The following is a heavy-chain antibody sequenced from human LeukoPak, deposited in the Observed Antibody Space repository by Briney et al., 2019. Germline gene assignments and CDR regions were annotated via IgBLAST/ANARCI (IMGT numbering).Heavy chain of an antibody. V-gene: IGHV3-49*04. CDR3: TRDVSSSWYEGADY. J-gene: IGHJ4*02. D-gene: IGHD6-13*01. CDR1: GFTFSTYW. CDR2: IRSKPYGGTT. Sequence: GGSLRLSCATSGFTFSTYWMSWVRQAPGKGLEWVGFIRSKPYGGTTEYAASVKGRFTISRDDSKSIAYLQMNSLKTEDTAVYYCTRDVSSSWYEGADYWGQGTLVTVSS.